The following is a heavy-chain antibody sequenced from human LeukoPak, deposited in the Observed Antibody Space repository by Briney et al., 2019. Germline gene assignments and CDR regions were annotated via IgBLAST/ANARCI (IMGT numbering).Heavy chain of an antibody. Sequence: GGSLRLSCAASGFTVSSNYMTWVRQAPGKGLEWVSVFYSGGNTYYADSVKGRFTISRDNSKNTLYLQMNSLRAEDTAVYYCAKRGQGLYYFDYWGQGTLVAVSS. CDR2: FYSGGNT. CDR3: AKRGQGLYYFDY. V-gene: IGHV3-53*01. D-gene: IGHD4/OR15-4a*01. CDR1: GFTVSSNY. J-gene: IGHJ4*02.